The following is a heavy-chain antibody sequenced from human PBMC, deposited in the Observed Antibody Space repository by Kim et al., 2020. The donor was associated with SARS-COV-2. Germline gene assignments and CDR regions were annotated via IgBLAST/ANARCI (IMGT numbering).Heavy chain of an antibody. V-gene: IGHV6-1*01. CDR3: ARVSTAAAGPRGHFDY. CDR1: GDSVSSNSAA. D-gene: IGHD6-13*01. Sequence: SQTLSLTCAISGDSVSSNSAAWNWIRQSPSRGLEWLGRTYYRSKWYNDYAVSVKSRITINPDTSKNQFSLQLNSVTPEDTAVYYCARVSTAAAGPRGHFDYWGQGTLVTVSS. CDR2: TYYRSKWYN. J-gene: IGHJ4*02.